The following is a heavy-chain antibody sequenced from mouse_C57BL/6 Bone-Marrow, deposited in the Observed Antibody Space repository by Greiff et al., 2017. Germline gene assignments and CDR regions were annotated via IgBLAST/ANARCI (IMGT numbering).Heavy chain of an antibody. CDR2: ISYDGSN. CDR1: GYSITSGYY. V-gene: IGHV3-6*01. CDR3: ARWAWFAY. J-gene: IGHJ3*01. Sequence: EVQLVESGPGLVKPSQSLSLTCSVTGYSITSGYYWNWIRQFPGNKLEWMGYISYDGSNNYNPSLKNRISITRDTSKNQFFLKLNSVTTEDTATYYCARWAWFAYWGQGTLVTVSA.